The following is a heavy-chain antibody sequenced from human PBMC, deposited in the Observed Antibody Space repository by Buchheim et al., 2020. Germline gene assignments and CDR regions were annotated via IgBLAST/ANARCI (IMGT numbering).Heavy chain of an antibody. CDR3: AKRSGSYASFDY. D-gene: IGHD1-26*01. V-gene: IGHV3-23*01. CDR1: GFTFSNFA. CDR2: ISGGGDTT. Sequence: EVQLLESGGGLVQPGGSLRLSCAASGFTFSNFAMSWVRQAPGKGLEWVSGISGGGDTTYYADSVKGRVTFSRDNSKNTPYLQMNSLRAEDTAIYYCAKRSGSYASFDYWSQGTL. J-gene: IGHJ4*02.